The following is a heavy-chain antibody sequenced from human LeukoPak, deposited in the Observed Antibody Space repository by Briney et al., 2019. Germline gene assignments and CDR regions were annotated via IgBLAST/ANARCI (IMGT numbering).Heavy chain of an antibody. J-gene: IGHJ4*02. CDR1: GYIFSNYW. D-gene: IGHD4-23*01. CDR3: ARLTLMTTMITPYDY. V-gene: IGHV5-51*01. Sequence: GASLQISCKGSGYIFSNYWIGWVRQLPGKGLEWMGIIYPGDSDTRYSPSFQGQVTISTDKSISTAYLQWSSLKASDTAMYYCARLTLMTTMITPYDYWGQGTLVTVSS. CDR2: IYPGDSDT.